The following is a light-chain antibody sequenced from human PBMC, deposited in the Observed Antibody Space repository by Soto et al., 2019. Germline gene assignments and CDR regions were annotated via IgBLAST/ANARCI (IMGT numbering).Light chain of an antibody. J-gene: IGKJ1*01. Sequence: GDIVTISCRPSRGIGTALAWYQQKPGTVPKLLIHSASTLQSGVPSRFSGSGSGTDFTLTISSVKPEDVASDYCQKYDSAPTFCPGTKVDIK. CDR3: QKYDSAPT. V-gene: IGKV1-27*01. CDR1: RGIGTA. CDR2: SAS.